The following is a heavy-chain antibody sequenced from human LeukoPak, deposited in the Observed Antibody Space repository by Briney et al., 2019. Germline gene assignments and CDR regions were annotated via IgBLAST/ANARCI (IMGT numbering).Heavy chain of an antibody. CDR2: INHSGST. D-gene: IGHD6-19*01. CDR1: GGSFSGYY. V-gene: IGHV4-34*01. CDR3: ARRGGYSSGWSYYYYMDV. Sequence: SETLSLTCAVYGGSFSGYYWSWIRQPPGKGLEWIGEINHSGSTNYNPSLKSRVTISVDTSKNQFSLKLSSVTAADTAVYYCARRGGYSSGWSYYYYMDVWGKGTTVTISS. J-gene: IGHJ6*03.